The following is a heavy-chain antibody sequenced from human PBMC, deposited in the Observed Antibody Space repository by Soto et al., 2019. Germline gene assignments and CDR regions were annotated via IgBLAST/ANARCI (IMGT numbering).Heavy chain of an antibody. D-gene: IGHD6-19*01. CDR3: ARLRPIAVPGTADFDY. CDR1: GSSVSTSGVG. V-gene: IGHV2-5*02. CDR2: IYWDDDR. Sequence: QITLKESGPPLVKPTQTLTLTCTLSGSSVSTSGVGVGWIRQPPGKALEWLAVIYWDDDRRYSPSLKSRLTITKDTSRNQVVLTMPTMDPVDTATYYCARLRPIAVPGTADFDYWGQGTLVTVSS. J-gene: IGHJ4*02.